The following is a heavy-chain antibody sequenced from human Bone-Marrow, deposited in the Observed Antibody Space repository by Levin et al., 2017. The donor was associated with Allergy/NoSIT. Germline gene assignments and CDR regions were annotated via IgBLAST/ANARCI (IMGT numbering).Heavy chain of an antibody. Sequence: EASVKVSCKASGGTFSSYAISWVRQAPGQGLEWMGGIIPIFGTANYAQKFQGRVTITADKSTSTAYMELSSLRSEDTAVYYCARDYRKGGGDSLGHDAFDIWGQGTMVTVSS. V-gene: IGHV1-69*06. J-gene: IGHJ3*02. CDR1: GGTFSSYA. D-gene: IGHD2-21*01. CDR3: ARDYRKGGGDSLGHDAFDI. CDR2: IIPIFGTA.